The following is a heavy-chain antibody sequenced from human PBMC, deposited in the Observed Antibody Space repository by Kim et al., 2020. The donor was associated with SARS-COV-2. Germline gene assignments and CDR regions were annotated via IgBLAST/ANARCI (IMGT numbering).Heavy chain of an antibody. D-gene: IGHD4-17*01. V-gene: IGHV3-74*01. Sequence: GGSLRLSCAASGFTFSSYWMHWVRQAPGKGLVWVSRSNSDWSSTSYADSVKGRFTISRDNAKNTLYLRMNSLRAEDTAVYYCARDGDDYGYYDGVDYYYYGMDVWCQGTTITVSS. CDR1: GFTFSSYW. J-gene: IGHJ6*02. CDR3: ARDGDDYGYYDGVDYYYYGMDV. CDR2: SNSDWSST.